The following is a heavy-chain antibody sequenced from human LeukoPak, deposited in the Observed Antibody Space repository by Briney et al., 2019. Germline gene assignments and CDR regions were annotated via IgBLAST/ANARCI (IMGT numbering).Heavy chain of an antibody. CDR1: GFTFSSYA. V-gene: IGHV3-23*01. CDR2: ISGSGGST. Sequence: GGSLRLSCAASGFTFSSYAMSWVRQAPGKGLEWVSAISGSGGSTYYADSVKGRFTISRDNSKNTLYLQMNSLRAEDTAVYYCAKDILLWFGELLFGFYYYYGMDVWGQGTTVTVSS. CDR3: AKDILLWFGELLFGFYYYYGMDV. D-gene: IGHD3-10*01. J-gene: IGHJ6*02.